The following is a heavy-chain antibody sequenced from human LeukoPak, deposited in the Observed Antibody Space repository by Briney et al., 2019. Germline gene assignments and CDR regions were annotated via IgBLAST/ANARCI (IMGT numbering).Heavy chain of an antibody. CDR2: INSGGSNI. CDR3: AREGVPGGLDY. J-gene: IGHJ4*02. D-gene: IGHD2-8*02. V-gene: IGHV3-74*01. Sequence: GGFLRLSCAASGFTFSRYWMHWVRQAPGKGLVRVSRINSGGSNIGYADSVKGRFTISRDNAKNTLYLQMNSLTAEDTAVYYCAREGVPGGLDYWGQETLVTVSS. CDR1: GFTFSRYW.